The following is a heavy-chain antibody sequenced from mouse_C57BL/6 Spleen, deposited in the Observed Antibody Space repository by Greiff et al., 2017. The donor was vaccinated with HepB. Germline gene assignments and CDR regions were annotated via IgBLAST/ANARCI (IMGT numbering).Heavy chain of an antibody. D-gene: IGHD1-1*02. CDR2: IWGVGST. V-gene: IGHV2-6*01. Sequence: VQVVESGPGLVAPSQSLSITCTVSGFSLTSYGVDWVRQSPGKGLEWLGVIWGVGSTNYNSALKSRLSISKDNSKSQVFLKMNSLQTDDTAMYYCASRGSLWGFAYWGQGTLVTVSA. CDR1: GFSLTSYG. CDR3: ASRGSLWGFAY. J-gene: IGHJ3*01.